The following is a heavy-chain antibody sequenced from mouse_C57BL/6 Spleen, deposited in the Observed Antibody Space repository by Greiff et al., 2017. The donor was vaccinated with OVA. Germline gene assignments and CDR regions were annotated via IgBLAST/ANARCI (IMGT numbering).Heavy chain of an antibody. CDR3: AREEGFGGYAMDY. Sequence: EVQRVESGGGLVKPGGSLKLSCAASGFTFSSYAMSWVRQTPEKRLEWVATISDGGSYTYYPDNVKGRFTISRDNAKNNLYLQMSHLKSEDTAMYYCAREEGFGGYAMDYWGQGTSVTVSS. CDR2: ISDGGSYT. V-gene: IGHV5-4*01. J-gene: IGHJ4*01. CDR1: GFTFSSYA.